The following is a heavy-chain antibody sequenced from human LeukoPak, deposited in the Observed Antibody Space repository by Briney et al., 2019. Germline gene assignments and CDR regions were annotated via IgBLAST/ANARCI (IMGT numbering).Heavy chain of an antibody. CDR3: ARMTAMDFYFDY. J-gene: IGHJ4*02. CDR1: GFTFSSYS. D-gene: IGHD5-18*01. V-gene: IGHV3-21*01. Sequence: GGSLRLFCAASGFTFSSYSMNWVRQAPGKGLEWVSSISSSSSYIYYADSVKGRFTIPRDNAKNSLYLQMNSLRAEDTAVYYCARMTAMDFYFDYWGQGTLVTVSS. CDR2: ISSSSSYI.